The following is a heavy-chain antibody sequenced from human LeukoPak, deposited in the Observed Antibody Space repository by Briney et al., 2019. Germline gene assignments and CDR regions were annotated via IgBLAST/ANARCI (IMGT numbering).Heavy chain of an antibody. J-gene: IGHJ4*02. V-gene: IGHV4-34*01. Sequence: PSETLSLSCAVYGGSFSGYYWSWIRQPPGKGLEWIGEINHSGSTNYNPSLKSRVTISVDTSKNQFSLKLSSVTAADTAVYYCARRPYCSSTSCHFDYWGQGTLVTVSS. CDR3: ARRPYCSSTSCHFDY. CDR2: INHSGST. D-gene: IGHD2-2*01. CDR1: GGSFSGYY.